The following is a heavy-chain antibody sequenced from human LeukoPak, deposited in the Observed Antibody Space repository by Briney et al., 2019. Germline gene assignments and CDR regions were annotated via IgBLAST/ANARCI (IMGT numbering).Heavy chain of an antibody. CDR2: INWNGGST. CDR1: GFTFDDYG. J-gene: IGHJ3*02. V-gene: IGHV3-20*01. Sequence: PGGSLRLSCAASGFTFDDYGMSWVRQAPGKGLEWVSAINWNGGSTGYADSVKGRFTISRDNAKNSLYLQMNSLRAEDTALYHCARATIYYRDAFDIWGQGTMVTVSS. CDR3: ARATIYYRDAFDI. D-gene: IGHD3-22*01.